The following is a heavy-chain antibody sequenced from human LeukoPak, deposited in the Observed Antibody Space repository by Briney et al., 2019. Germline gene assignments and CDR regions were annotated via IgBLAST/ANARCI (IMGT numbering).Heavy chain of an antibody. V-gene: IGHV3-13*01. CDR1: GFTFSDYD. D-gene: IGHD1-1*01. CDR2: IGTAGDT. J-gene: IGHJ4*02. Sequence: GGSLRLSCAASGFTFSDYDMHWVRQATGKGLEWVSAIGTAGDTYYTGSVKGRFTISRENAKNSLYLQMNSLRAGDTAVYYCARVAKERVGGVYYFDYWGQGTLITVSS. CDR3: ARVAKERVGGVYYFDY.